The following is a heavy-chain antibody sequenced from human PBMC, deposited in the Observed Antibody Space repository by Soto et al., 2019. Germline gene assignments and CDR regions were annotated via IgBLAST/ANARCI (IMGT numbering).Heavy chain of an antibody. CDR1: GYSVSSGSFY. D-gene: IGHD6-6*01. CDR2: IYYSGST. CDR3: ARGQQHVHLDY. J-gene: IGHJ4*02. Sequence: PSETLSLTCTVSGYSVSSGSFYWSWIRQPPGKGLEWIGYIYYSGSTNYNPSLKSRVTISVDTSKNQFSLKLSSVTAADTAVYYCARGQQHVHLDYWGQGTLVTVSS. V-gene: IGHV4-61*01.